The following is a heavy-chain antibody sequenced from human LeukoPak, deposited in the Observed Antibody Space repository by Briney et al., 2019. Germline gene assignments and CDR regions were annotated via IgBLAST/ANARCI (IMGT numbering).Heavy chain of an antibody. V-gene: IGHV1-69*13. Sequence: SVKVSCKASGGTFSSYAISWARQAPGQGLEWMGGIIPIFGTANYAQKFQGRVTITADESTSTAYMELSSLRSEDTAVYYCASLTGDHYYYYYMDVWGKGTTVTVSS. J-gene: IGHJ6*03. CDR3: ASLTGDHYYYYYMDV. CDR1: GGTFSSYA. CDR2: IIPIFGTA. D-gene: IGHD7-27*01.